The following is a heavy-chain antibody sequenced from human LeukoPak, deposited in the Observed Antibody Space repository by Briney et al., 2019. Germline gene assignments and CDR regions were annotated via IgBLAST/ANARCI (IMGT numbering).Heavy chain of an antibody. CDR1: GFTFSSYA. J-gene: IGHJ4*02. CDR2: ISGSGGNT. Sequence: GGSLRLSCAASGFTFSSYAMSWVRQAPGKGLDWVSAISGSGGNTYYADSVKGRFTISRDNAKNSLYLQMNSLRAEDTAVYYCARLHVIAVADIWGQGTLVTVSS. CDR3: ARLHVIAVADI. V-gene: IGHV3-23*01. D-gene: IGHD6-19*01.